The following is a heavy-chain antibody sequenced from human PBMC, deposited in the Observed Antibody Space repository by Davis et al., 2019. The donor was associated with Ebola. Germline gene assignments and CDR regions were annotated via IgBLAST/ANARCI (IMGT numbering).Heavy chain of an antibody. D-gene: IGHD3-9*01. CDR1: GYTFTSYY. J-gene: IGHJ3*02. V-gene: IGHV1-46*01. CDR2: INPSGGST. Sequence: AASVKVSCKASGYTFTSYYMHWVRQAPGQGLEWMGIINPSGGSTSYAQKFQGRVTMTRDTSTSTLYMELSSLRSDDTAVYYCARGGYFDWLLYQVDDAFDIWGQGTMVTVSS. CDR3: ARGGYFDWLLYQVDDAFDI.